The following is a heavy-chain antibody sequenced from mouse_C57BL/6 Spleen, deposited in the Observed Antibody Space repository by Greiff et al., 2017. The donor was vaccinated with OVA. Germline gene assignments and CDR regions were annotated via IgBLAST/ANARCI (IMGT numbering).Heavy chain of an antibody. Sequence: VQLQQPGAELVRPGTSVKLSCKASGYTFTSYWMHWVKQRPGQGLEWIGVIDPSDSYTNYNQKFKGKATLTVDTSSSTAYMQLSSLTSEDSAVYYCARDLLWLRGAMDYWGQGTSVTVSS. CDR3: ARDLLWLRGAMDY. J-gene: IGHJ4*01. V-gene: IGHV1-59*01. CDR1: GYTFTSYW. CDR2: IDPSDSYT. D-gene: IGHD2-9*01.